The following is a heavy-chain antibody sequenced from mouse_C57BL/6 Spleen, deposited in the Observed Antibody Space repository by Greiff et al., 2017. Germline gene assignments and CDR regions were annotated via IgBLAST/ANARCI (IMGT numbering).Heavy chain of an antibody. CDR1: GYTFTSYW. CDR3: ARNGQHKFPCDY. D-gene: IGHD6-1*01. V-gene: IGHV1-52*01. J-gene: IGHJ2*01. Sequence: QVQLKQPGAELVRPGSSVKLSCKASGYTFTSYWMHWVKQRPIQGLEWIGNIDPSDSETHYNQKFKDKATLTVDKSSSTAYMQRSSLTSEDSAVYYGARNGQHKFPCDYRGQGTTLTVSS. CDR2: IDPSDSET.